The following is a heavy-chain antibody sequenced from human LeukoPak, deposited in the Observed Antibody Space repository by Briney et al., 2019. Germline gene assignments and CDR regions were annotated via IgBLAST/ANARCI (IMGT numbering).Heavy chain of an antibody. CDR1: GYSIRSGYY. D-gene: IGHD3-10*01. CDR2: IYHSGST. V-gene: IGHV4-38-2*01. CDR3: ASRPTFYYGSGSYWFDY. Sequence: SETLSLTCAVSGYSIRSGYYWGWIRQLPGKGLEWIGSIYHSGSTYYNPSLKSRVTISVDTSKNQFSLKLSSVTAADTAVYYCASRPTFYYGSGSYWFDYWGQGTLVTVSS. J-gene: IGHJ4*02.